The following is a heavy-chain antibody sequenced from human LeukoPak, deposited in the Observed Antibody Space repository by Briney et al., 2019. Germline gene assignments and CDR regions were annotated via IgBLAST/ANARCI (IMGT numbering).Heavy chain of an antibody. CDR2: ISSSSSYI. D-gene: IGHD3-10*01. CDR1: GFTFSSYS. CDR3: ARDSPRYYGSGTPRVGIFSWFDP. Sequence: GGSLRLSCAASGFTFSSYSMNWVRQAPGKGLEWVSSISSSSSYIYYADSVKGRFTISRDNAKNSLYLQMNSLRAEDTAVYYCARDSPRYYGSGTPRVGIFSWFDPWGQGTLVTVSS. J-gene: IGHJ5*02. V-gene: IGHV3-21*01.